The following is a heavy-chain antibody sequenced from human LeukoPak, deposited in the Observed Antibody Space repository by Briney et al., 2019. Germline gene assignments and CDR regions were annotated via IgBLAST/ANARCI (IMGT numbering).Heavy chain of an antibody. D-gene: IGHD3-22*01. CDR3: ARVAVVITMTRFDY. Sequence: SETLSLTCIVSGYSISSGYYWGWIRQPPGKGLEWIGSIYHSESTYYNPSLKSRVIISVDTSKNQFSLKLSSVTAAATAVYYCARVAVVITMTRFDYWGQGTLVTVSS. J-gene: IGHJ4*02. V-gene: IGHV4-38-2*02. CDR2: IYHSEST. CDR1: GYSISSGYY.